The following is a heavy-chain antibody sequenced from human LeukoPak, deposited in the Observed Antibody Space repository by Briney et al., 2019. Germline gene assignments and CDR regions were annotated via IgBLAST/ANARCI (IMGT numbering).Heavy chain of an antibody. J-gene: IGHJ6*02. Sequence: GRSLRLSCAASGFTFSSYAMHWVRQAPGKGLEWVAVISYDGSNKYYADSVKGRFTISRDNSKNTLYLQMNSLRAEDTAVYYCARMYYDFWSGSSTYGMDAWGQGTTVTVSS. CDR1: GFTFSSYA. V-gene: IGHV3-30-3*01. CDR2: ISYDGSNK. CDR3: ARMYYDFWSGSSTYGMDA. D-gene: IGHD3-3*01.